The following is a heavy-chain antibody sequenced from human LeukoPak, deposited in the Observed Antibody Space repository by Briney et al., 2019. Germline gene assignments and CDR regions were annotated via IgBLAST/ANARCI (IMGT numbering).Heavy chain of an antibody. J-gene: IGHJ3*02. CDR2: INPNSGGT. CDR1: VYTFTGYY. CDR3: ARSSTGRLRFLEWPQTDVGVDAFDT. Sequence: ASVKVSCKASVYTFTGYYMQWVRQAPGQGLEWMGWINPNSGGTNYAKKFQGRVTMTRDTSISTAYMELSRLRSDDTAVYYCARSSTGRLRFLEWPQTDVGVDAFDTWGQGTMVTVSS. D-gene: IGHD3-3*01. V-gene: IGHV1-2*02.